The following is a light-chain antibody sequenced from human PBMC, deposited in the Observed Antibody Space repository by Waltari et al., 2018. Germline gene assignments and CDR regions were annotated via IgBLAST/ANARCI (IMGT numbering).Light chain of an antibody. CDR2: RNN. Sequence: QAGLTQPPSVSKGLRQTATLTCNGNSNNVGNQGADWLQQHQGQPPRLLSYRNNNRPSGISERFSASRSGNTASLTITGLQPEDEADYYCSAWDSNLREYVFGTGTKVTVL. CDR3: SAWDSNLREYV. J-gene: IGLJ1*01. CDR1: SNNVGNQG. V-gene: IGLV10-54*04.